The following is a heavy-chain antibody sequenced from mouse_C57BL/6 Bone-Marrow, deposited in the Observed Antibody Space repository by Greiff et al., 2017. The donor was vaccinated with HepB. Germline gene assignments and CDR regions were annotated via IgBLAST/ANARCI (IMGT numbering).Heavy chain of an antibody. CDR2: ISSGSSTI. Sequence: EVKLEESGGGLVKPGGSLKLSCAASGFTFSDYGMHWVRQAPEKGLEWVAYISSGSSTIYYADTVKGRFTISRDNAKNTLFLQMTSLRSEDTAMYYCARPLTPYGSSYRDYFDYWGQGTTLTVSS. V-gene: IGHV5-17*01. CDR3: ARPLTPYGSSYRDYFDY. D-gene: IGHD1-1*01. J-gene: IGHJ2*01. CDR1: GFTFSDYG.